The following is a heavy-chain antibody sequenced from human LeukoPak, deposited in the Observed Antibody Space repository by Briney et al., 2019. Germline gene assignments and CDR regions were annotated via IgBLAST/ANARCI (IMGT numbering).Heavy chain of an antibody. Sequence: GGSLRLSCAASGFTFSSYAMSWVRQAPGKGLEWVSAISGSGGSTYYADSVKGRFTISRDNSKNTLYLQMNSLRAEDTAVYYCARRSDPYYYYMDVWGKGTTVTVSS. J-gene: IGHJ6*03. CDR3: ARRSDPYYYYMDV. D-gene: IGHD3-16*02. CDR2: ISGSGGST. CDR1: GFTFSSYA. V-gene: IGHV3-23*01.